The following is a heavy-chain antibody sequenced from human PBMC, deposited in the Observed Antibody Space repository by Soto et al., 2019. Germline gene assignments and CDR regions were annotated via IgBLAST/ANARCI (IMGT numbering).Heavy chain of an antibody. Sequence: RRLSFAASGFTFSSYAMSWVRQAPGKGLEWVSAITGSGGATYYAESVKGRFTIPRDNSKNTVYLQMNSLRAEDTALYYCAKDFQGNWNHDYWGQGTVVTVSS. CDR3: AKDFQGNWNHDY. V-gene: IGHV3-23*01. J-gene: IGHJ4*02. CDR1: GFTFSSYA. CDR2: ITGSGGAT. D-gene: IGHD1-1*01.